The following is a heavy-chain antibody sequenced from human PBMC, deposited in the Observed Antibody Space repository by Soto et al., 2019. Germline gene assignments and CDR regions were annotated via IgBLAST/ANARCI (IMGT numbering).Heavy chain of an antibody. CDR3: FFQAEDGIRDVRSVSAFLLNRSSDL. V-gene: IGHV3-23*01. D-gene: IGHD3-10*02. Sequence: KGLEWVSDISGSGGSTYYADSVKGRFTISRDNSKNTLYLQMNSLRAEDTAVYFFFFQAEDGIRDVRSVSAFLLNRSSDL. CDR2: ISGSGGST. J-gene: IGHJ2*01.